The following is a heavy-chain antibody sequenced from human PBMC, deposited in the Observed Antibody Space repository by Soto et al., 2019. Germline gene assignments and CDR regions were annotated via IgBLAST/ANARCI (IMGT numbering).Heavy chain of an antibody. Sequence: SETLSLTCTVSGGSISNYYWSWIRQPPGMGLEWIGYIYYTGSTNYNPSLKSRVTISVDTSKNQFSLKLSSVTAADTAVYYCARVGSSWYLRLDVWGQGTTVTVSS. D-gene: IGHD6-13*01. CDR1: GGSISNYY. CDR3: ARVGSSWYLRLDV. CDR2: IYYTGST. V-gene: IGHV4-59*01. J-gene: IGHJ6*02.